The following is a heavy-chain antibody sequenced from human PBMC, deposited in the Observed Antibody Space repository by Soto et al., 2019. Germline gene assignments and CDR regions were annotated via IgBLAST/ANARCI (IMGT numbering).Heavy chain of an antibody. Sequence: QVQLVESGGGVVQPGRSLRLSWAASGFTFISYGMHWVRQAPGKGREWVTIIWYDGSNKYYADSVKGRFTISRDNSKNTLYLQMNSLRAEDTAVYYCARMWFGELLEGMDVWGQGTTVTVSS. CDR2: IWYDGSNK. CDR3: ARMWFGELLEGMDV. V-gene: IGHV3-33*01. J-gene: IGHJ6*02. CDR1: GFTFISYG. D-gene: IGHD3-10*01.